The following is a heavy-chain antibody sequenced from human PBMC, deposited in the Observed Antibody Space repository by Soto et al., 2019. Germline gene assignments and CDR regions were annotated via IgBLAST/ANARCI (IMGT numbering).Heavy chain of an antibody. Sequence: EVQLVESGGGLAKPGGSLRLSCAASGFTFSSNSLNWVGQAPGKGLEWASSISSGSSYIYYADSVKGRFTISRDNAKNSLYLQMNSLRAEDTAVYYCARDLGDWGPFDYWGQGTLVTVSS. D-gene: IGHD3-16*01. CDR1: GFTFSSNS. J-gene: IGHJ4*02. V-gene: IGHV3-21*01. CDR3: ARDLGDWGPFDY. CDR2: ISSGSSYI.